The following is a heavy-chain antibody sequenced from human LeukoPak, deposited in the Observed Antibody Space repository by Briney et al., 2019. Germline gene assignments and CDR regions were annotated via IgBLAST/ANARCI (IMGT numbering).Heavy chain of an antibody. V-gene: IGHV3-74*01. Sequence: VSRINGDGSSTSYADSVKGRFTISRDNAKNTLYLQMNSLRAEDTAVYYCARARDGYNSSRAGDYWGQGTLVTVSS. CDR3: ARARDGYNSSRAGDY. D-gene: IGHD5-24*01. CDR2: INGDGSST. J-gene: IGHJ4*02.